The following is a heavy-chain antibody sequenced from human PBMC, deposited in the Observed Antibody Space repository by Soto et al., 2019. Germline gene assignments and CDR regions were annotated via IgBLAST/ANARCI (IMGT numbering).Heavy chain of an antibody. CDR3: ARLRVGARRYYYGMDV. Sequence: SETLSLTCAVYGGSFSGYYWSWIRQPPGKGLEWIGEINHSGSTNYNPSLKSRVTISVDTSKNQFSLKLSSVTAADTAVYYCARLRVGARRYYYGMDVWGQGTTVTVSS. V-gene: IGHV4-34*01. CDR1: GGSFSGYY. CDR2: INHSGST. D-gene: IGHD3-16*01. J-gene: IGHJ6*02.